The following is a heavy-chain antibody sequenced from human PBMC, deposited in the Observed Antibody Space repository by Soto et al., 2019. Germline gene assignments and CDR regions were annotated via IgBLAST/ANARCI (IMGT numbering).Heavy chain of an antibody. V-gene: IGHV4-31*03. CDR3: ARGLGYYGSGSYWGGFDY. D-gene: IGHD3-10*01. CDR2: IYYSGST. CDR1: GGSISSGGYY. Sequence: QVQLQESGPGLVKPSQTLSLTCTVSGGSISSGGYYWSWIRQHPGKGLEWIGYIYYSGSTYYNPSLKSRVTISVDTSRNQFSLKLSSVTAADTAVYYCARGLGYYGSGSYWGGFDYWGQGTLVTVSS. J-gene: IGHJ4*02.